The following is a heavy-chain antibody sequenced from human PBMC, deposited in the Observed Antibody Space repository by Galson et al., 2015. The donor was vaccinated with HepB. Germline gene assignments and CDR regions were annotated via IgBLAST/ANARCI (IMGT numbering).Heavy chain of an antibody. D-gene: IGHD3-3*01. J-gene: IGHJ6*02. Sequence: SLRLSCAASGFTFSSYSMNWVRQAPGKGLEWVPPISSSSSYIYYADSVKGRFTISVDTSKNQFSLKLSSVTAADTAVYYCARCAKSEAFGVVRSGMKYSYSGVDVWGQGTTVTVSS. CDR2: ISSSSSYI. CDR1: GFTFSSYS. V-gene: IGHV3-21*01. CDR3: ARCAKSEAFGVVRSGMKYSYSGVDV.